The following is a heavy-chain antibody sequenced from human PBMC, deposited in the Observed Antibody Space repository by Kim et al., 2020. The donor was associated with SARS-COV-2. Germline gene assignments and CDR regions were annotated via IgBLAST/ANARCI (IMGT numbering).Heavy chain of an antibody. V-gene: IGHV4-39*01. CDR1: GGSISSSSYY. D-gene: IGHD3-10*01. CDR3: ARAVTMVRGVLPDY. J-gene: IGHJ4*02. CDR2: IYYSGST. Sequence: SETLSLTCTVSGGSISSSSYYWGWIRQPPGKGLEWIGSIYYSGSTYYNPSLKSRVTISVDTSKNQFSLKLSSVTAADTAVYYCARAVTMVRGVLPDYWGQGTLVTVSS.